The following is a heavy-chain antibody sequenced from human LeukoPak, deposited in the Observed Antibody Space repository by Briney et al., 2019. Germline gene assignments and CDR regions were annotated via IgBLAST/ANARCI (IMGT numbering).Heavy chain of an antibody. CDR3: ARRKGYGSGSYYSIYPYYFDY. V-gene: IGHV4-39*01. CDR1: GGSISSSSYY. J-gene: IGHJ4*02. Sequence: SETLSLTCTVSGGSISSSSYYWGWIRQPPGKGLEWIGSIYYSGSTYYNPSLKSRVTISVDTSKNQFSLKLSSVTAADTAVYYCARRKGYGSGSYYSIYPYYFDYWGQGTLVTVSS. CDR2: IYYSGST. D-gene: IGHD3-10*01.